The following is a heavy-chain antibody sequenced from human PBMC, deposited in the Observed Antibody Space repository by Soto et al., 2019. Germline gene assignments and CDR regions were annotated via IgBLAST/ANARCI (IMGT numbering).Heavy chain of an antibody. J-gene: IGHJ5*02. V-gene: IGHV4-39*01. CDR3: AGHTRNQFDP. CDR2: IYYSGST. CDR1: GGSISSSSYY. Sequence: SETLSLTCTVSGGSISSSSYYWGWIRQPPGKGLEWIGSIYYSGSTYYNPSLKSRVTISVDTSKNQFSLKLSSVTAADTAVYYCAGHTRNQFDPWGQGTLVTVSS.